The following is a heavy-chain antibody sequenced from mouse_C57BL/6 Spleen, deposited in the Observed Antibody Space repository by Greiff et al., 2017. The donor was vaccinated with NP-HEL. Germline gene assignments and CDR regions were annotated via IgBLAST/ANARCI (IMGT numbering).Heavy chain of an antibody. Sequence: QVQLQQSGAELVKPGASVKLSCKASGYTFTSYWVHWVKQRPGQGLEWIGMIHPNSGSTNYNEKFKSKATLTVDKSSSTAYMQLSSLTSEDSAVYYCARGDYGSRTGFAYWGQGTLVTVSA. J-gene: IGHJ3*01. CDR3: ARGDYGSRTGFAY. V-gene: IGHV1-64*01. CDR1: GYTFTSYW. CDR2: IHPNSGST. D-gene: IGHD1-1*01.